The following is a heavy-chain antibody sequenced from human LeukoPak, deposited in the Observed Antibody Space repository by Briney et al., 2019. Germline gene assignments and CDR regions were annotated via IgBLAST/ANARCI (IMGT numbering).Heavy chain of an antibody. CDR2: ISGSGGST. J-gene: IGHJ4*02. CDR1: GFSFSSYA. Sequence: GGSLRLSCATSGFSFSSYAMSWVRQAPGKGLEWVSSISGSGGSTYYADSVKGRFTISRDNSKNTLYLQMNSLRAEDTAVYYCAKATYSSSWNLYFDYWGQGTLVTVSS. CDR3: AKATYSSSWNLYFDY. D-gene: IGHD6-13*01. V-gene: IGHV3-23*01.